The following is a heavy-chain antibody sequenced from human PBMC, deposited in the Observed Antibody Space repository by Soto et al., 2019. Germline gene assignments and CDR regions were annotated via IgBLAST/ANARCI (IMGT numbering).Heavy chain of an antibody. Sequence: QVQLVQSGAEVKEPGASVKISCKGSGYTFTNFYIHWVRQAPGQGLEWMGIVNPNVGSTNYAQNFKGRITISRDTSTSTVDMNRSSLRSKNKAVYYCARGLATGEYCGQGTLGSVSS. CDR2: VNPNVGST. J-gene: IGHJ4*02. CDR1: GYTFTNFY. D-gene: IGHD1-26*01. CDR3: ARGLATGEY. V-gene: IGHV1-46*01.